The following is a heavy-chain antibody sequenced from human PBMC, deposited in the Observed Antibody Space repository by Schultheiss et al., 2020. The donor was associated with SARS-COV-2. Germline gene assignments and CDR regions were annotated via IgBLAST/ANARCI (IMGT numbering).Heavy chain of an antibody. V-gene: IGHV4-34*01. CDR2: IYYSGST. J-gene: IGHJ4*02. CDR3: AKKTVRGLGLD. D-gene: IGHD4-23*01. Sequence: SETLSLTCAVYGGSFSGYYWSWIRQPPGKGLEWIGSIYYSGSTYYNPSLKSRVTISVDTSKNQFSLKLSSVTAADTAVYYCAKKTVRGLGLDWGQGTLVTVSS. CDR1: GGSFSGYY.